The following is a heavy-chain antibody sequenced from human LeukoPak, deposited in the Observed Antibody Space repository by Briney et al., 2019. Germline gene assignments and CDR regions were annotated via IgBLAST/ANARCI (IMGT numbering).Heavy chain of an antibody. Sequence: SETLSLTCAVYGGSFSGYCWSWIRQPPGKGLEWIGEINHSGSTNYSPSLKSRVTISVDTSKNQFSLKLSSVTAADTAVYYCARGSPRYSSGWYNYFDYWGPGNPGHRLL. D-gene: IGHD6-19*01. CDR3: ARGSPRYSSGWYNYFDY. CDR2: INHSGST. J-gene: IGHJ4*02. CDR1: GGSFSGYC. V-gene: IGHV4-34*01.